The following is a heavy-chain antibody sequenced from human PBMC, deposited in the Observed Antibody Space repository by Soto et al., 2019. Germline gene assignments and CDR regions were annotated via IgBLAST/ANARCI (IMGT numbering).Heavy chain of an antibody. D-gene: IGHD3-10*01. Sequence: LRLSCAASGFTFSSYGMHWVRQAPGKGLEWVAVISYDGSNKYYADSVKGRFTISKDNSKNTLYLQMNSLRAEDTAVYYCAKDPARGVRGVMHYWGQGTLVTVSS. CDR3: AKDPARGVRGVMHY. CDR2: ISYDGSNK. V-gene: IGHV3-30*18. CDR1: GFTFSSYG. J-gene: IGHJ4*02.